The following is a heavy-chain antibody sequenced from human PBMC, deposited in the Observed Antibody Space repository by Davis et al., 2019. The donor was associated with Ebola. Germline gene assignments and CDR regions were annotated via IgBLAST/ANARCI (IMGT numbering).Heavy chain of an antibody. CDR1: GGSISSSSYY. CDR3: ARAPIAGAGTRWGTRWFDP. CDR2: INYSGST. J-gene: IGHJ5*02. Sequence: PSETLSLTCTVSGGSISSSSYYWGWIRQPPGKGLEWIGSINYSGSTYYNPSLKSRVTTSVDTSKNQFSLNLSSVTAADTAVYYCARAPIAGAGTRWGTRWFDPWGQGTLVSVSS. V-gene: IGHV4-39*07. D-gene: IGHD6-13*01.